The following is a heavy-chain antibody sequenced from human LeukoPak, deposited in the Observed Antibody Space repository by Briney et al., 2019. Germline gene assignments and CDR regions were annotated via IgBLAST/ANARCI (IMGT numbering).Heavy chain of an antibody. Sequence: RRSLRLSCAASGFTFSSYAMHWVRQAPGKGLEWVAVISYDGSNKYYADSVKGRFTISRDNSKNTLYLQMNSLRAEDTAVYYCARVAIAARPNDYWGQGTLVTVSS. D-gene: IGHD6-6*01. CDR1: GFTFSSYA. V-gene: IGHV3-30-3*01. CDR2: ISYDGSNK. J-gene: IGHJ4*02. CDR3: ARVAIAARPNDY.